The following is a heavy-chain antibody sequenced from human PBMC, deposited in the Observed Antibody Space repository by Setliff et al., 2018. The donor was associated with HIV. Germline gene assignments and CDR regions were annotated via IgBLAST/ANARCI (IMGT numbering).Heavy chain of an antibody. D-gene: IGHD3-10*01. CDR3: ARDYYDDSYYSPGIYYYYYMDV. CDR2: IYHTGKT. Sequence: SETLSLTCGVSGFSVDSAFSWGWIRQSPGKGLEWIGYIYHTGKTNYNSSLKSRAVMSVDTSRNQFSLKMSSVTAADTAVYYCARDYYDDSYYSPGIYYYYYMDVWGKGTTVTVSS. CDR1: GFSVDSAFS. V-gene: IGHV4-61*01. J-gene: IGHJ6*03.